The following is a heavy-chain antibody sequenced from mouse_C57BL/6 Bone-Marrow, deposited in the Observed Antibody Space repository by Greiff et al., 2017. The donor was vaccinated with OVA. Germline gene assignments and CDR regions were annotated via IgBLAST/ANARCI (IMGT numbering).Heavy chain of an antibody. CDR3: ARAGYYGPWFAY. CDR2: INPYNGGT. CDR1: GYTFTDYY. Sequence: VQLKESGPVLVKPGASVKMSCKASGYTFTDYYMNWVKQSHGKSLEWIGVINPYNGGTSYNQKFKGKATLTVDKSSSTAYMELNSLTSEDSAVDYDARAGYYGPWFAYWGQGTLVTVSA. V-gene: IGHV1-19*01. D-gene: IGHD1-1*01. J-gene: IGHJ3*01.